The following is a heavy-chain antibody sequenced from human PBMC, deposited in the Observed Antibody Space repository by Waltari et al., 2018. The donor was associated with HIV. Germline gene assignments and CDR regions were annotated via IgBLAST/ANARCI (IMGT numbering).Heavy chain of an antibody. Sequence: EAHLVESGGGLVKPGGSFRLPCAAPGSLFTPPDQPWVLQTTQRRLEWVSSMTPSVTRYSTGAVGGPFLVSRPNAKNPSLILQMNNLRVKVSGLYFCVRGMSLILPPALLWYGMDVWGQGTTVTVS. J-gene: IGHJ6*02. V-gene: IGHV3-13*01. CDR2: MTPSVTR. CDR3: VRGMSLILPPALLWYGMDV. D-gene: IGHD3-10*01. CDR1: GSLFTPPD.